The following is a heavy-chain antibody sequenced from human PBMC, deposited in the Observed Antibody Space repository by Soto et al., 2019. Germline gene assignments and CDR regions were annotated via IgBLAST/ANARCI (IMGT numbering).Heavy chain of an antibody. D-gene: IGHD3-9*01. CDR3: ATMKLRYFDWLPQNAFDI. J-gene: IGHJ3*02. CDR1: GYTFTSYY. CDR2: INPSGGST. Sequence: ASVKVSCKASGYTFTSYYMHWVRQAPGQGLEWMGIINPSGGSTSYAQKFQGRVTMTRDTSTSTVYMELSSLRSEDTAVYYCATMKLRYFDWLPQNAFDIWGQGTMVTVSS. V-gene: IGHV1-46*01.